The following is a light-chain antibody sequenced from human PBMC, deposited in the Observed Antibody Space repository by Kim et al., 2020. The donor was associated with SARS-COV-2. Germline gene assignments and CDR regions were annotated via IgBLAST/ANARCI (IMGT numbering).Light chain of an antibody. J-gene: IGKJ4*01. CDR3: QQYNNWPPLT. CDR2: GAS. CDR1: QSISSN. Sequence: EIVMTQSPATLSVSPGKRATLSCRASQSISSNLAWYQQKPGQAPRLLIYGASTRATGLPARFSGSGSGTEFTLTISSLQSEDFAIYFCQQYNNWPPLTFGGGTKVDNK. V-gene: IGKV3-15*01.